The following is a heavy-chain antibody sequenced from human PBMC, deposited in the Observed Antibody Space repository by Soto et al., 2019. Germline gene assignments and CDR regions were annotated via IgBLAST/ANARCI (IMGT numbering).Heavy chain of an antibody. J-gene: IGHJ6*02. CDR1: GFTFSSYA. D-gene: IGHD2-2*02. CDR2: ISVSGGST. V-gene: IGHV3-23*01. CDR3: AKSGSTISYYYYYGMDV. Sequence: PGGSLRLSCAASGFTFSSYAMSWVRQAPGKGLEWVSAISVSGGSTYYADSVKGRFTISRDNSKNTLYLQMNSLRAEDTAVYYCAKSGSTISYYYYYGMDVWGQGTTVTVS.